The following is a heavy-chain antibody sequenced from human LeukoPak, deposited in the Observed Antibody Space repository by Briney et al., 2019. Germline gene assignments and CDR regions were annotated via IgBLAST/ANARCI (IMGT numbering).Heavy chain of an antibody. CDR1: GFTFSSYS. CDR2: IYSGGST. V-gene: IGHV3-53*01. CDR3: AKEEQQFDYFDY. J-gene: IGHJ4*02. Sequence: GGSLRLSCAASGFTFSSYSMNWVRQAPGKGLEWISVIYSGGSTHYADSVKGRFTISKDNSKNTLFLQMNSLRAEDTAVYYCAKEEQQFDYFDYWGQGTLVTVSS. D-gene: IGHD6-6*01.